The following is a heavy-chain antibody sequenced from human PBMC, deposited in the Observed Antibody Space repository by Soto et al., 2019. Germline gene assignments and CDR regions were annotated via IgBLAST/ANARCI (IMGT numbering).Heavy chain of an antibody. CDR3: ATVALQMPMTFYGMDV. Sequence: EVQLVESGGALVKPGGSLRLSCAASGFIFTNAWMSWVRQAPGKGLEWVGRVKSKTDGEKTDYAAPVKGRFTISRDNSKSTLYLQMNGLKTEDTAVYYCATVALQMPMTFYGMDVWGQGTTVTVSS. CDR1: GFIFTNAW. D-gene: IGHD3-16*01. V-gene: IGHV3-15*02. CDR2: VKSKTDGEKT. J-gene: IGHJ6*02.